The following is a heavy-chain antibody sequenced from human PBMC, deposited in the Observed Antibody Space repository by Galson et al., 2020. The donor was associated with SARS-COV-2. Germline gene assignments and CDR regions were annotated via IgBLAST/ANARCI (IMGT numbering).Heavy chain of an antibody. V-gene: IGHV1-18*01. CDR2: ISPYNSNT. CDR3: ARSLSLGDCSGGSCFFY. D-gene: IGHD2-15*01. CDR1: GYTFTTFY. Sequence: ASVKVSCKASGYTFTTFYITWVRQAPGQGLEWMGKISPYNSNTNYTQKLQGRVTMTTDPSTGTAYMELRSLTSDDTAVYYCARSLSLGDCSGGSCFFYWGQGTLVTVSS. J-gene: IGHJ4*02.